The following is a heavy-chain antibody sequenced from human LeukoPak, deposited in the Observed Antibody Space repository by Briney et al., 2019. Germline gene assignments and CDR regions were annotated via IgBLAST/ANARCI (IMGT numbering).Heavy chain of an antibody. CDR2: MYYSGST. CDR1: GGSISSRSYY. D-gene: IGHD2-21*02. V-gene: IGHV4-39*01. J-gene: IGHJ4*02. Sequence: GSLRLSCTVSGGSISSRSYYWGWIRQPPGKGLEWIGSMYYSGSTNYSPSLKSRVTISVDTSKNQFSLKLSSVTAADTAVYYCARGDSYVQIDYWGQGTLVTVSS. CDR3: ARGDSYVQIDY.